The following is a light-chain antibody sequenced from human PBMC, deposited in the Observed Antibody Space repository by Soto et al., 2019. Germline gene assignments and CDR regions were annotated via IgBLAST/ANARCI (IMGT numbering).Light chain of an antibody. Sequence: QSVLTQPPSASGTPGQRVTISCSGSSSNIGSNSVNWFQQLPGTAPKLLIYSNNQRPSGVPDRFSGCKSGTSASLAISGLQSEDEADYYCAAWDDSLNGRMFGGGTKLTVL. V-gene: IGLV1-44*01. CDR1: SSNIGSNS. CDR2: SNN. J-gene: IGLJ3*02. CDR3: AAWDDSLNGRM.